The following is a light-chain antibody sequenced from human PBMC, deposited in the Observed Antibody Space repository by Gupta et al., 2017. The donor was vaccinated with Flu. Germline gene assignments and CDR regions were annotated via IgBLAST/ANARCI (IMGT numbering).Light chain of an antibody. J-gene: IGLJ3*02. CDR3: ATWDVSLKVWV. CDR1: RSNIGTNT. CDR2: RDT. Sequence: QSVVTQPPSASGTPGPRVIISCSGNRSNIGTNTVNWYQHFPRTAPKLLIYRDTRRPSEVPDRFSGSKSGTSASLVISGLQSEDEADYFCATWDVSLKVWVFGGGTKLTVL. V-gene: IGLV1-44*01.